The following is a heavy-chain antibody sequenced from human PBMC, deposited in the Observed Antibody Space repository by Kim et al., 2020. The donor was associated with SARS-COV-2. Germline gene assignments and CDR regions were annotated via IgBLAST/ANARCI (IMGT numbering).Heavy chain of an antibody. Sequence: ASVKVSCKVSGYTLTELSMHWVRQAPGKGLEWMGGFDPEDGETIYAQKFQGRVTMTEDTSTDTAYMELSSLRSEDTAVYYCATANLRALAAIFDYWGQGTLVTVSS. J-gene: IGHJ4*02. D-gene: IGHD6-6*01. CDR2: FDPEDGET. V-gene: IGHV1-24*01. CDR3: ATANLRALAAIFDY. CDR1: GYTLTELS.